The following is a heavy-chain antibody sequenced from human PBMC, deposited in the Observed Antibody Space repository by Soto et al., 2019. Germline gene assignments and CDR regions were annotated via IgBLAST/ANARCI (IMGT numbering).Heavy chain of an antibody. CDR1: GGSISSGGYS. V-gene: IGHV4-30-2*05. D-gene: IGHD3-10*01. CDR3: VRGVLS. Sequence: SETLSLTCAVSGGSISSGGYSWSWIRQPPGKGLEWIGNIHHSGSTFYNPSLKSRVSISVDTSKNQFSLKLSSVTAADTAVYFCVRGVLSWGQGTLVTAPQ. CDR2: IHHSGST. J-gene: IGHJ1*01.